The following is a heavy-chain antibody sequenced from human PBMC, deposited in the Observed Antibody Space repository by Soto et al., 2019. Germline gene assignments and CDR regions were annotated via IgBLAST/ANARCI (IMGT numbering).Heavy chain of an antibody. CDR2: INPSGGST. J-gene: IGHJ4*02. CDR1: GYTFTSYY. D-gene: IGHD6-13*01. Sequence: ASVKVSCKASGYTFTSYYMRWVRQAPGQGLEWMGIINPSGGSTSYAQKFRGRVTMTRDTSTSTVYMELSSLRSEDTAVYYCAREFKRSILRRWHHSTGYSFEYWGQGTLGTVSS. V-gene: IGHV1-46*01. CDR3: AREFKRSILRRWHHSTGYSFEY.